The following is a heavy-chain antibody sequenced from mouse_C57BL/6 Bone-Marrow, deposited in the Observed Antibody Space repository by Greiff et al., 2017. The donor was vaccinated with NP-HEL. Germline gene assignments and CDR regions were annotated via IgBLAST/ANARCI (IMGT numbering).Heavy chain of an antibody. Sequence: VQGVESGAELARPGASVKMSCKASGYTFTSYTMHWVKQRPGQGLEWIGYINPSSGYTKYNQKFKDKATLTADKSSSTAYMQLSSLTSEDSAVYYCARSNWDLYYAMDYWGQGTSVTVSS. V-gene: IGHV1-4*01. CDR1: GYTFTSYT. J-gene: IGHJ4*01. CDR2: INPSSGYT. CDR3: ARSNWDLYYAMDY. D-gene: IGHD4-1*01.